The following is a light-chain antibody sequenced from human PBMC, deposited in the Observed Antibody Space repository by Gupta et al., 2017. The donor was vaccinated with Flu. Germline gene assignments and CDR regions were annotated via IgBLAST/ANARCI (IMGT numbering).Light chain of an antibody. J-gene: IGLJ1*01. CDR1: SSNIGSNN. CDR2: GNS. V-gene: IGLV1-44*01. CDR3: AAWDDSLNGHYV. Sequence: QSVLAQPPSASATPGQRVTISCSGSSSNIGSNNVNWYQQVPGTAPKRLIYGNSQRPSGVPDRFSGSKSGTSASLAISGLQSEDEADYYCAAWDDSLNGHYVFGTGTKVTAL.